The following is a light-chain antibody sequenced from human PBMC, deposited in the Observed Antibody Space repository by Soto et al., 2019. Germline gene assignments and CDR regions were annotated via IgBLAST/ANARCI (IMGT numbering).Light chain of an antibody. CDR2: EGS. J-gene: IGLJ1*01. Sequence: QSALTQPASVSGSPGQSITISCTGTSSDVGSYNLVSWYQQHSGKAPKLMIYEGSKWPSGVSNRFSGSKSGNTASLTISGLQAEDEADYYCCSYAGNSSFVFGTGTKVTVL. CDR3: CSYAGNSSFV. CDR1: SSDVGSYNL. V-gene: IGLV2-23*01.